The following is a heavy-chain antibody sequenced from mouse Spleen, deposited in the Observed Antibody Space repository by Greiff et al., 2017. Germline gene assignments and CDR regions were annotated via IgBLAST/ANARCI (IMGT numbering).Heavy chain of an antibody. V-gene: IGHV3-6*02. D-gene: IGHD1-2*01. CDR2: ISYDGSN. Sequence: EVQLVESGPGLVKPSQSLSLTCSVTGYSIPSGYYWKWIRQFPGNKLEWMGYISYDGSNNYNPSLKNRISITRDTSKNQFFLKLNAVTTEDTATYYCARDRTTAYFDVWGAGTTVTVSS. CDR1: GYSIPSGYY. CDR3: ARDRTTAYFDV. J-gene: IGHJ1*01.